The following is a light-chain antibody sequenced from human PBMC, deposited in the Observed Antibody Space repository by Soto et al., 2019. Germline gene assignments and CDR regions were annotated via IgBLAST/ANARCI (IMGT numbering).Light chain of an antibody. V-gene: IGKV1-5*03. CDR2: KTS. CDR1: QSINPW. J-gene: IGKJ1*01. Sequence: DIQMTQSPSTLSASVGDRVTITCRASQSINPWLAWYQQKPGKAPKLLIYKTSSLERGVPSRFSGSGSGTEFTLTISSLQDDDFVIYYCQLYNSYPWTFGQGTKVEIK. CDR3: QLYNSYPWT.